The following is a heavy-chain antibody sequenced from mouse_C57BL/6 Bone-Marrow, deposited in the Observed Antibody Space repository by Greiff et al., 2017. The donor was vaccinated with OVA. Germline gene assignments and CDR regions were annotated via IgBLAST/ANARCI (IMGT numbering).Heavy chain of an antibody. CDR2: INPNNGGT. V-gene: IGHV1-26*01. CDR1: GYTFTDYY. J-gene: IGHJ2*01. Sequence: EVKLQQSGPELVKPGASVKISCKASGYTFTDYYMNWVKQSHGKSLEWIGDINPNNGGTSYNQKFKGKATLTVDKSSSTAYMELRSLTSEDSAVYYCARQLSLYYFDYWGQGTTLTVSS. D-gene: IGHD3-2*02. CDR3: ARQLSLYYFDY.